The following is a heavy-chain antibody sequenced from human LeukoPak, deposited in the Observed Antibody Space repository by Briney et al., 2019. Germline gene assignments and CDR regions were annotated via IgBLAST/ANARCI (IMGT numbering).Heavy chain of an antibody. CDR3: ARGRRYCSSTSCYHPYYYMDV. Sequence: SETLSLTCAVYGGSFSGYYWSWIRQPPGKGPEWIGEINHSGSTNYNPSLKSRVTISVDTSKNQFSLKPSSVTAADTAVYYCARGRRYCSSTSCYHPYYYMDVWGKGTTVTVSS. CDR2: INHSGST. V-gene: IGHV4-34*01. CDR1: GGSFSGYY. D-gene: IGHD2-2*01. J-gene: IGHJ6*03.